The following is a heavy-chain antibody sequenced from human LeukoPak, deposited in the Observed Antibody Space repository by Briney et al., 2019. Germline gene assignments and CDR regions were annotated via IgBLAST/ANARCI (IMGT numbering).Heavy chain of an antibody. V-gene: IGHV3-7*03. D-gene: IGHD3-3*01. CDR2: IRQDGSEK. CDR1: GFTFSSYW. Sequence: GGSLRLSCAASGFTFSSYWMSWVRQAPGMGLEWVANIRQDGSEKYYVDSVKGRFTISRDNAKNSLYLQMNSLRAEDTAVYYCAKTSPSKYYDFWSGYSHPYYYYMDVWGKGTTVTVSS. CDR3: AKTSPSKYYDFWSGYSHPYYYYMDV. J-gene: IGHJ6*03.